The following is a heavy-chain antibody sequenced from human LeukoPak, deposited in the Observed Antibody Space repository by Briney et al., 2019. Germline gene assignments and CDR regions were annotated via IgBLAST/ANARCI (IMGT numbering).Heavy chain of an antibody. D-gene: IGHD6-13*01. J-gene: IGHJ4*02. V-gene: IGHV3-21*01. CDR1: GFTFSSYS. Sequence: PGGSLRLSCAASGFTFSSYSMNWVRHAPGKGREWVSSISSSSSYIYYADSVKGRFTISRDNAKNSLYLQMNSLRAEDTAVYYCATQGYSSSSLDYWGQGTLVTVSS. CDR2: ISSSSSYI. CDR3: ATQGYSSSSLDY.